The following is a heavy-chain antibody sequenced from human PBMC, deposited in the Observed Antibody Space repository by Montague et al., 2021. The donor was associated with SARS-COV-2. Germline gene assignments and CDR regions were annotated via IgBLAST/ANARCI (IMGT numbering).Heavy chain of an antibody. CDR3: ASPTYYYDSSGSDAFDI. V-gene: IGHV4-39*01. J-gene: IGHJ3*02. CDR2: IYYSGST. Sequence: SETLSLTCTVSGGSISSSSYYWGWIRQPPGKGLEWIGCIYYSGSTYYNPSLKSRVTISADTSKNQFSLKLSSVAAADTAVYYCASPTYYYDSSGSDAFDIWGQGTMVTVSS. D-gene: IGHD3-22*01. CDR1: GGSISSSSYY.